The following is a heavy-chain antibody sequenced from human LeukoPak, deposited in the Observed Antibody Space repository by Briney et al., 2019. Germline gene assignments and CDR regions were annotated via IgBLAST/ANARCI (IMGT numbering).Heavy chain of an antibody. J-gene: IGHJ4*02. Sequence: GGSLRLSCTASGFTFNIHAMNWVRQAPGKGLEWVSVIGGIDANTYYADSVKGRFTISRDNSKNTLYLEMNSLGAEDTAVYYCARGGGSPHFLDYWGQGTLVTVSS. CDR2: IGGIDANT. CDR1: GFTFNIHA. D-gene: IGHD1-26*01. CDR3: ARGGGSPHFLDY. V-gene: IGHV3-23*01.